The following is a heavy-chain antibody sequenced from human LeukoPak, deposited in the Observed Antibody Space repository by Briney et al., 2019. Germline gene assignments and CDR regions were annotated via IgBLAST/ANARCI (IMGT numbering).Heavy chain of an antibody. CDR1: GYSFTDYW. J-gene: IGHJ4*02. V-gene: IGHV5-51*01. D-gene: IGHD1-26*01. CDR3: AIRYSGSYNDY. Sequence: RQSLKISCKASGYSFTDYWIGWVRQMPGKGLEWMGIIYPGDSDTRYSPPFQGQVTMSADKSISTAYLQWSSLKASDTAMYYCAIRYSGSYNDYWGQGTLVTVSS. CDR2: IYPGDSDT.